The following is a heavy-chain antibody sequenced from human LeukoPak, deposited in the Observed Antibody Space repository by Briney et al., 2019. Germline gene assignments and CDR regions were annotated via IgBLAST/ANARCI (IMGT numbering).Heavy chain of an antibody. CDR3: ARSSYYGSGSQYKGGKNWFDP. CDR2: IIPIFGTA. Sequence: VASVKVSCKASGGTFSSYAISWVRQAPGQGLEWMGRIIPIFGTANCAQKFQGRVTITTDESTSTAYMELSSLRSEDTAVYYCARSSYYGSGSQYKGGKNWFDPWGQGTLVTVSS. V-gene: IGHV1-69*05. J-gene: IGHJ5*02. D-gene: IGHD3-10*01. CDR1: GGTFSSYA.